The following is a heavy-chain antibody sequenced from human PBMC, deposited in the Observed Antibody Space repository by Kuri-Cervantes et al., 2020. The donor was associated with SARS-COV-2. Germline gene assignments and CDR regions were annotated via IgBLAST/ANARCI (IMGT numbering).Heavy chain of an antibody. J-gene: IGHJ4*02. D-gene: IGHD2-8*01. CDR1: GFTFSSYA. V-gene: IGHV3-23*01. CDR2: ISGSGGIT. Sequence: GESLKISCAASGFTFSSYAMSWVRQAPGKGLEWVSAISGSGGITYYADSVKGRFTISRDNSKNTLYLQMNSLRAEDTAVYYCARAYCTRTFCYIESWGQGTLVTVSS. CDR3: ARAYCTRTFCYIES.